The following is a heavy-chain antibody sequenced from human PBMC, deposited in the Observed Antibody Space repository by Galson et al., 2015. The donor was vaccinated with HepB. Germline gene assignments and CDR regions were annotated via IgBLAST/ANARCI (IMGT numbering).Heavy chain of an antibody. D-gene: IGHD1-1*01. CDR3: ASHWNYYYYYMDV. CDR1: GFTFSSYA. J-gene: IGHJ6*03. CDR2: ISYDGSNK. V-gene: IGHV3-30-3*01. Sequence: SLRLSCAASGFTFSSYAMHWVRQAPGKGLEWVAVISYDGSNKYYADSVKGRFTISRDNSKNTLYLQMNSLRSEDTAVYYCASHWNYYYYYMDVWGKGTTVTVSS.